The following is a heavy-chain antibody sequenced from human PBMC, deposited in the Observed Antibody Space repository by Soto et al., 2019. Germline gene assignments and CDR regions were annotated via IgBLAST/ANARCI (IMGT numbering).Heavy chain of an antibody. J-gene: IGHJ4*02. CDR2: ISYDGSRK. CDR3: AKDIHPGRDTYHYGADY. Sequence: QVQLVESGGGVVQPGTSLTLSCSASGFIFSNYGMHWVRQAPGKGLEWVSIISYDGSRKHYIDSVKGRFTISRDNSKNTLDLQMNSLRAEDPAVYYCAKDIHPGRDTYHYGADYWGQGTLVAVSS. D-gene: IGHD5-12*01. V-gene: IGHV3-30*18. CDR1: GFIFSNYG.